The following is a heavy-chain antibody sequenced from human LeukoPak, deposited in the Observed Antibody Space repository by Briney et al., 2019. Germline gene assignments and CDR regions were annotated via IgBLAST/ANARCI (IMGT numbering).Heavy chain of an antibody. CDR3: ARGGRWLQFNY. D-gene: IGHD5-24*01. CDR2: ISYSGST. Sequence: PSETLSLTCTASGFSISSYYWSWIRQPPGKGLEWVGYISYSGSTNYNPSLKSRVTISIDNSKNQFYLQLSSLTAADTAAYYCARGGRWLQFNYWGQGTLVTVSS. V-gene: IGHV4-59*12. J-gene: IGHJ4*02. CDR1: GFSISSYY.